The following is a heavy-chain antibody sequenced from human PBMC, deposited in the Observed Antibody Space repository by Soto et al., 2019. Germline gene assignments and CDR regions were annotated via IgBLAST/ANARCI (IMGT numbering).Heavy chain of an antibody. CDR3: AVGIITGEH. V-gene: IGHV3-74*01. CDR1: GFTFSNYW. J-gene: IGHJ4*02. CDR2: MHSDGSSR. D-gene: IGHD3-10*01. Sequence: EVQVVESGGDLVQPGGSLRLSCVVSGFTFSNYWMHWVRQAPGKGLVWVSRMHSDGSSRAYADFVKGRFSISRGDAKNTFSLQMNGLRVEDTAVYYCAVGIITGEHWGQGTLVTVSS.